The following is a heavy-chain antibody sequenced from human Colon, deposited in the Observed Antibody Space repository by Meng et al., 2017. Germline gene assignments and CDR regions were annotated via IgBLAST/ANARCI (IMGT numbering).Heavy chain of an antibody. V-gene: IGHV3-21*01. CDR2: ISGTTSYI. J-gene: IGHJ4*02. Sequence: EVQLVESGGGLVKPGGSLSLACAASGFTFSSYSMTWVRQAPGKGLEWVSSISGTTSYIYYADSVKGRFTVSRDNAKNSLYLQMNTLRAEDTAVYYCARVNYGDYLTTPLDYWGQGTLVTVSS. CDR1: GFTFSSYS. CDR3: ARVNYGDYLTTPLDY. D-gene: IGHD4-17*01.